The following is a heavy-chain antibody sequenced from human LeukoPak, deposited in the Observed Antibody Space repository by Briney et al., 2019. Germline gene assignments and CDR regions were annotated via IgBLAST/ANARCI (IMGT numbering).Heavy chain of an antibody. CDR2: IWYDGSNK. J-gene: IGHJ4*02. Sequence: GGSLRLSCAASGFTFSSYGMHWVRQVPGRGLEWVATIWYDGSNKYYADSVKGRFTISRDNSKNTLYLQMNTLRAEDTAVYYCARDTNGSYDYWGQGTLVTVSS. CDR1: GFTFSSYG. D-gene: IGHD1-26*01. CDR3: ARDTNGSYDY. V-gene: IGHV3-33*01.